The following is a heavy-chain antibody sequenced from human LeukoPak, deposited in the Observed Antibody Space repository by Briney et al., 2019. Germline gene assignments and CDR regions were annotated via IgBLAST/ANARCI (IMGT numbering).Heavy chain of an antibody. Sequence: ASVKVSCKASGGTFSSYAISWVRQAPGQGLEWMGWINPNSGGTNYAQKFQGRVTMTRDTSISTAYMELSRLRSDDTAVYYCAGPTRDDAFDIWGQGTMVTVSS. J-gene: IGHJ3*02. V-gene: IGHV1-2*02. CDR3: AGPTRDDAFDI. D-gene: IGHD1-1*01. CDR1: GGTFSSYA. CDR2: INPNSGGT.